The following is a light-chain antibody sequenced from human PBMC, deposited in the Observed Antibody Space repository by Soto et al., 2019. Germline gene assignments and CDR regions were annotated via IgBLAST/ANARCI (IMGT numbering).Light chain of an antibody. V-gene: IGKV3-11*01. CDR3: QYRVIRPPGAT. Sequence: IVLTQSPVTLSLSPGERATLSCRASQSINNYLAWYQRKPGQPPRLPIYDASNRATAIPVRFIGSGSGTDFTLSIRRLEPDVSAGYYCQYRVIRPPGATLRGGPKVEIK. CDR1: QSINNY. J-gene: IGKJ4*01. CDR2: DAS.